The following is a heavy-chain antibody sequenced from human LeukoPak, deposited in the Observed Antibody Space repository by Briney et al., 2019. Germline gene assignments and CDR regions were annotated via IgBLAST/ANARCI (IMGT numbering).Heavy chain of an antibody. CDR1: GHTFPSYG. CDR2: ISAHNGNT. D-gene: IGHD6-6*01. J-gene: IGHJ5*02. Sequence: ASVKVSHKASGHTFPSYGIIWVRQAPGQGLEGMVWISAHNGNTNYAQKLQGRVTMTTDTCTSTAYMELRSLRSDDTAVYYCARRSSSSRSNWFDPWGKGTLVTVSS. CDR3: ARRSSSSRSNWFDP. V-gene: IGHV1-18*01.